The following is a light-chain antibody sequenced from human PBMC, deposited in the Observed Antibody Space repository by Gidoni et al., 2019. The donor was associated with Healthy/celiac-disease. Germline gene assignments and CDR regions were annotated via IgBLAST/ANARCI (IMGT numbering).Light chain of an antibody. CDR2: AAS. CDR1: QSISSY. V-gene: IGKV1-39*01. J-gene: IGKJ3*01. Sequence: DIQMTPSPSSLSASVGDRVTITCRASQSISSYLNWYQQKPGKAPKLLIYAASSLQSGVPSRFSGSGSGTDFTLTISSLQPEDFATYYCQQSYSTPGTFXPXTKVDIK. CDR3: QQSYSTPGT.